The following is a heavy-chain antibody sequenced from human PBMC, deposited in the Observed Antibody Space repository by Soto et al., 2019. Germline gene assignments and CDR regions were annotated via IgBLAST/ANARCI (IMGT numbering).Heavy chain of an antibody. CDR1: GGTFSSYA. J-gene: IGHJ4*02. D-gene: IGHD5-12*01. V-gene: IGHV1-69*10. CDR2: IIPILGIA. Sequence: VKVSCKASGGTFSSYAISWVRQAPGQGLEWMGGIIPILGIANYAQKFQGRVTITADKSTSTAYMELSSLRSEDTAVYYCARLEDGYNPAYFDYWGQGTLVTVSS. CDR3: ARLEDGYNPAYFDY.